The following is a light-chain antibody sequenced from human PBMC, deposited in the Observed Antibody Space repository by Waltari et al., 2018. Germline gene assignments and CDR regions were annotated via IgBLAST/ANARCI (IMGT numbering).Light chain of an antibody. Sequence: QSVLTQPPSVSGAPGQRVTISCNGSSSNIGAGYDVHWYQQVPGTAPKLLIYGNTNRPSGVPDRFSGSKSGTSASLAITGLQAEDEADYYCQSYDSSLSGWVFGGGTKLTVL. CDR3: QSYDSSLSGWV. V-gene: IGLV1-40*01. J-gene: IGLJ3*02. CDR1: SSNIGAGYD. CDR2: GNT.